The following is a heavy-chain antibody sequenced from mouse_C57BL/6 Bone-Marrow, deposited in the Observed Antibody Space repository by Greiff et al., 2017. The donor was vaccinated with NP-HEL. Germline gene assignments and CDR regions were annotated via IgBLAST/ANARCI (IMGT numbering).Heavy chain of an antibody. CDR3: ARRVYTPFAY. D-gene: IGHD5-1-1*01. J-gene: IGHJ3*01. Sequence: EVKLVESGGDLVKPGGSLQLSCAASGFTFSSYGMSWVRQTPDKRLEWVATISSGGSYTYYPDSVKGRFTISRDNAKNTLYLQISSLKSEDTAMYYWARRVYTPFAYWGQGTLVTVSA. V-gene: IGHV5-6*02. CDR2: ISSGGSYT. CDR1: GFTFSSYG.